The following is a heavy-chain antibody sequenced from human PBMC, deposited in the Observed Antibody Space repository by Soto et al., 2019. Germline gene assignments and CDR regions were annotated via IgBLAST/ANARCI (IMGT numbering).Heavy chain of an antibody. J-gene: IGHJ6*02. CDR3: AMVDVYVTPSPQDV. V-gene: IGHV1-18*01. CDR1: GYTFTRYG. CDR2: INTYNGNT. Sequence: QVQLVQSGAEVKNPGASVTVSCKASGYTFTRYGIGWARQAPGQGIEWMGWINTYNGNTNYAQNVQGRVTLTTDTSTSTAYMELRSLRSNDTAIYYCAMVDVYVTPSPQDVWGQGTTVIVSS. D-gene: IGHD3-16*01.